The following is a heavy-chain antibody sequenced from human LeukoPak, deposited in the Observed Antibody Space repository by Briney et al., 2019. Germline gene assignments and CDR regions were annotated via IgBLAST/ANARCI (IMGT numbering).Heavy chain of an antibody. D-gene: IGHD3-22*01. CDR1: GYSITSTYW. J-gene: IGHJ4*02. Sequence: KSSETLSLTCAVSGYSITSTYWWGWIRQTPGTGLEWIGSLHHSGSTSYSPSLKSRVTISADTSKNRFSLRLSSVTAADTAVYYCARVGGDHSTGHYSVDYWGQGTLVTVSS. CDR3: ARVGGDHSTGHYSVDY. V-gene: IGHV4-38-2*01. CDR2: LHHSGST.